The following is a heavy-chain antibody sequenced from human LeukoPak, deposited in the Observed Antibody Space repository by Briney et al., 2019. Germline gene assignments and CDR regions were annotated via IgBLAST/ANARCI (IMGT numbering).Heavy chain of an antibody. CDR2: IYPGDSGT. CDR1: GYSFTSYW. J-gene: IGHJ4*02. Sequence: GESLQISCKGSGYSFTSYWIGCVRQMPGKGLEWMGFIYPGDSGTRYSPSFQGQVTISADQSISTAYLQWSSLKASDTAMYYCARRQGYSGYYYSDYWGQGTLGTVSS. CDR3: ARRQGYSGYYYSDY. D-gene: IGHD5-12*01. V-gene: IGHV5-51*01.